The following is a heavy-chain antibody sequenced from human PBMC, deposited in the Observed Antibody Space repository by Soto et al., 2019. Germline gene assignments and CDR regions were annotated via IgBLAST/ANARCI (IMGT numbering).Heavy chain of an antibody. Sequence: GGSLRLSCAASGFTFSTFSMHWVRQAPGKGLEWVAVVSHDGRNTHYADSVKGRFTISRDSSKNTVSLEMTSLRAEDTAVYYCAKGGRQWLVTSDFNYWGQGALVTVSS. V-gene: IGHV3-30*04. CDR2: VSHDGRNT. CDR3: AKGGRQWLVTSDFNY. J-gene: IGHJ4*02. D-gene: IGHD6-19*01. CDR1: GFTFSTFS.